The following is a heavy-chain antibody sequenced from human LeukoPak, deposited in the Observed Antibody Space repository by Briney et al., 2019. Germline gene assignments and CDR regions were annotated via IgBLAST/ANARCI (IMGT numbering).Heavy chain of an antibody. Sequence: PGGSLRLSCAASGFTFSSYWMSWVRQAPGKGLEWVANIKQDGSEKYYVDSVKGRFTISRDSAKNSLYLQMNSLRAEDTAVYYCQVDANIVVVPAAMGTLWGQGTLVTVSS. J-gene: IGHJ4*02. V-gene: IGHV3-7*01. CDR1: GFTFSSYW. D-gene: IGHD2-2*01. CDR3: QVDANIVVVPAAMGTL. CDR2: IKQDGSEK.